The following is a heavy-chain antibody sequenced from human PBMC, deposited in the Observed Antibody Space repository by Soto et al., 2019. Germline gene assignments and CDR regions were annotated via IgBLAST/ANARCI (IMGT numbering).Heavy chain of an antibody. D-gene: IGHD6-19*01. CDR2: IWYDGSRK. J-gene: IGHJ4*02. Sequence: GSLRLSCAASGFTFSSHAMHWVRQAPGKGLEWVAVIWYDGSRKYYADSVKGRFTISRDNSKNTLYLEMNSLRAEDTAVYYCAKTMGGYSSGWTDYWGKGTLVTVSS. CDR1: GFTFSSHA. CDR3: AKTMGGYSSGWTDY. V-gene: IGHV3-33*06.